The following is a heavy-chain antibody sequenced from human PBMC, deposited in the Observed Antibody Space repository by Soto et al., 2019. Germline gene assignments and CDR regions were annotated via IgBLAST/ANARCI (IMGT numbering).Heavy chain of an antibody. CDR1: GYTFTSYD. V-gene: IGHV1-8*01. J-gene: IGHJ6*02. Sequence: QVQLVQSGAEVKKPGASVKVSCKASGYTFTSYDINWVRQATGQGLEWMGWMNPNSGNTGYAQKFQGRVTMTRNTSMSTAYMELSSLRSEDTAVYYCARGLLRYFDSLHAPYYYYGMDVWGQGTTVTVSS. D-gene: IGHD3-9*01. CDR2: MNPNSGNT. CDR3: ARGLLRYFDSLHAPYYYYGMDV.